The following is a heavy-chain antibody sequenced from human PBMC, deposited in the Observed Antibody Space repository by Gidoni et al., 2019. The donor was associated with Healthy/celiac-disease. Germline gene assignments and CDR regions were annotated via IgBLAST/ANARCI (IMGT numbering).Heavy chain of an antibody. J-gene: IGHJ4*02. CDR1: GFTFRHYG. D-gene: IGHD3-22*01. Sequence: QVQLVEPGGGVVQPGRSLRLSCAASGFTFRHYGMHWVRQAPGKGLEWVEVISYDGSNKYYADSVKGRFTISRDNSKNTLYLQMNSLRAEDTAVYYCAKSDTYYYDSSGYPLFDYWGQGTLVTVSS. V-gene: IGHV3-30*18. CDR2: ISYDGSNK. CDR3: AKSDTYYYDSSGYPLFDY.